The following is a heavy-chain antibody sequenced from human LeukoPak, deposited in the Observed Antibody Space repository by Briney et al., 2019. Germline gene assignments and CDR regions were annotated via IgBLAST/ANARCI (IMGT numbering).Heavy chain of an antibody. V-gene: IGHV4-59*01. CDR2: IYYNGDT. J-gene: IGHJ4*02. CDR3: ARYAADGHPLEY. Sequence: SETLSLTCTVSGGSIRNYYWSWIRQAPGEGLDWIGYIYYNGDTSYNPSLRGRVTISVDTSKNQFSLRLNSVTTADTAVYYCARYAADGHPLEYWGQGTLVTVSS. D-gene: IGHD6-13*01. CDR1: GGSIRNYY.